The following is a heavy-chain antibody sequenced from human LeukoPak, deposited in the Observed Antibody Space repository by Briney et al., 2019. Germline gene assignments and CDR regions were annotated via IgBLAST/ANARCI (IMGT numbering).Heavy chain of an antibody. CDR1: GFTFSSYG. J-gene: IGHJ6*03. CDR2: IRYDGSNK. V-gene: IGHV3-30*02. CDR3: ARVLMVYAQYYYYYMDV. D-gene: IGHD2-8*01. Sequence: GGSLRLTCAASGFTFSSYGMHWVRQAPGKGLEWVAFIRYDGSNKYYADSVKGRFTISRDNSKNTLYLQMNSLGAEDTAMYYCARVLMVYAQYYYYYMDVWGKGTTVTVSS.